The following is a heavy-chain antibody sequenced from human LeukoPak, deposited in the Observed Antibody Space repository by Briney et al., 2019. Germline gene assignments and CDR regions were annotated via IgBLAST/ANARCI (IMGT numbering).Heavy chain of an antibody. V-gene: IGHV3-33*08. J-gene: IGHJ4*02. D-gene: IGHD6-13*01. CDR3: ARDSINGIAAAGTYFDY. CDR1: GFTFDDYA. Sequence: PGRSLRLSCAASGFTFDDYAMHWVRQAPGKGLEWVAVIWYDGSNKYYADSVKGRFTISRDNSKNTLYLQMNSLRAEDTAVYYCARDSINGIAAAGTYFDYWGQGTLVTVSS. CDR2: IWYDGSNK.